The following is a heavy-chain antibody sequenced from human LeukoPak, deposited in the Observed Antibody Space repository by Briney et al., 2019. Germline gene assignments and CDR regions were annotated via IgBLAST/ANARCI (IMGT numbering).Heavy chain of an antibody. J-gene: IGHJ4*02. CDR1: GGTFSSCA. Sequence: SVKVSCKASGGTFSSCAIGWVRQAPGQGLEWMGRIIPIFGTANYAQKFQGRVTITTDESTSTAYMELSSLRAEDTAVYYCAKAWGATHEFDYWGQGTLVTVSS. CDR3: AKAWGATHEFDY. CDR2: IIPIFGTA. V-gene: IGHV1-69*05. D-gene: IGHD1-26*01.